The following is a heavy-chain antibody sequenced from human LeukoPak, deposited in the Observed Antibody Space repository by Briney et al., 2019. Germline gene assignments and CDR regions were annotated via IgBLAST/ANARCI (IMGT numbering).Heavy chain of an antibody. CDR2: ISAYNGNT. CDR1: GYTFTSYG. D-gene: IGHD3-22*01. CDR3: ARDREARSDYYDSSGYDY. J-gene: IGHJ4*02. V-gene: IGHV1-18*01. Sequence: GASVKVSCKASGYTFTSYGISWVRQAPGQGLEWMGWISAYNGNTNYAQKLQGRVTMTTDTSTSTAYMELRSLRSDDTAVYYCARDREARSDYYDSSGYDYWGQGTLVTVSS.